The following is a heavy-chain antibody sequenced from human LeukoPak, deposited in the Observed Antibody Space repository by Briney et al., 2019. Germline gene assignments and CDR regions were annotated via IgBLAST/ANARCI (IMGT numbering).Heavy chain of an antibody. V-gene: IGHV4-61*02. Sequence: SETLSLTCTVSGGSISSGSYYWSWIRQPAGKGLEWIGRIYTSGSTNYNPSLKSRVTISVDTSKNQFSLKLSSVTAADTAVYYCARARFGELLSWGQGTLVTVSS. D-gene: IGHD3-10*01. J-gene: IGHJ4*02. CDR1: GGSISSGSYY. CDR2: IYTSGST. CDR3: ARARFGELLS.